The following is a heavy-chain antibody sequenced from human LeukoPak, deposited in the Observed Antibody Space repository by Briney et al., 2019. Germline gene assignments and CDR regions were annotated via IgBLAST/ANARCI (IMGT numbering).Heavy chain of an antibody. CDR2: ISGSGGST. J-gene: IGHJ5*02. CDR1: GFTFSSYA. V-gene: IGHV3-23*01. Sequence: GGSLRLSCAASGFTFSSYAMSWVRQAPGKGLEWVSAISGSGGSTYYADSVKGRFTISRDNSKNTLYLQMNSLRAEDTAVYYCAKDRGFSQQLVINWFDPWGQGTLVTVSS. D-gene: IGHD6-13*01. CDR3: AKDRGFSQQLVINWFDP.